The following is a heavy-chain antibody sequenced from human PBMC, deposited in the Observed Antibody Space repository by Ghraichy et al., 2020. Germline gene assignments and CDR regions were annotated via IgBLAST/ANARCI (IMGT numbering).Heavy chain of an antibody. CDR3: ARDQAAGPGSEYYFDY. V-gene: IGHV3-33*01. CDR1: KFSFNNYA. CDR2: LWSDGSTK. J-gene: IGHJ4*02. Sequence: GGSLRLSCEASKFSFNNYAMHWVRQAPGKGLEWVALLWSDGSTKYYADSVKGRFTISRDNYKNTLYLLMNSLRAEDTAVYFCARDQAAGPGSEYYFDYWGQGTLVTVSS. D-gene: IGHD6-13*01.